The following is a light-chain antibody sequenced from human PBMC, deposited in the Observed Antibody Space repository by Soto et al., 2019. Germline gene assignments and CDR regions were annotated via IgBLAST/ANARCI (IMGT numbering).Light chain of an antibody. V-gene: IGKV3-20*01. CDR1: QSVSSSV. CDR3: QQYGSSPT. J-gene: IGKJ4*01. Sequence: FVVTQSPDTLSLSPGETATLSCRASQSVSSSVAWYQHKPGQSPRLVVYSGYKRSPGIPARFSGSGSGTDFTLTISRLEPEDSAVYYCQQYGSSPTFGGGTKVEIK. CDR2: SGY.